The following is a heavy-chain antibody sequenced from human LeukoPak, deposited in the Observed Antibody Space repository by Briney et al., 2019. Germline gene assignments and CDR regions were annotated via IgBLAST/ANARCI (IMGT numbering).Heavy chain of an antibody. J-gene: IGHJ4*02. V-gene: IGHV4-31*03. D-gene: IGHD2-2*02. CDR3: ARQAYCSSTSCYIGY. CDR2: IYYSGST. CDR1: GSSISSGGYY. Sequence: SETLSLTCTVSGSSISSGGYYWSWIRQHPGKGLEWIGYIYYSGSTYYNPSLKSRVTISVDTSKNQFSLKLSSVTAADTAVYYCARQAYCSSTSCYIGYWGQGTLVTVSS.